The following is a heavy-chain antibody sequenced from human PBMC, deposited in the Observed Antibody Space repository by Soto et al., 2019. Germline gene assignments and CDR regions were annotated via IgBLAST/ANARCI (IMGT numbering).Heavy chain of an antibody. CDR3: ARGFWPPRNAYYDFWSGYPNWFDP. V-gene: IGHV4-30-4*01. J-gene: IGHJ5*02. CDR2: IHYSGSV. Sequence: SETLSLTCTVSGGSIRSEYYHWTWIRQAPGKGLEWIGYIHYSGSVHYNPSLQSRLTMSVDTSKNLFSLNLSSVTAADTAVYYCARGFWPPRNAYYDFWSGYPNWFDPWGQGTLVTVSS. CDR1: GGSIRSEYYH. D-gene: IGHD3-3*01.